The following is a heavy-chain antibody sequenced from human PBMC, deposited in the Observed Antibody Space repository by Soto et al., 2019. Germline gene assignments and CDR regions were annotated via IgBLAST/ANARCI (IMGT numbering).Heavy chain of an antibody. Sequence: QVQLVQSGAEVKKPGSSVKVSCKASGDTFSSYAISWVRQAPGQGLEWMGGIIPIFGTANYAQKFQGRVTITADESTSSAYMELSSLRSEDTAVYYCASGYYDSSGYYPFAFDIWGQGTMVTVSS. CDR2: IIPIFGTA. V-gene: IGHV1-69*01. CDR3: ASGYYDSSGYYPFAFDI. J-gene: IGHJ3*02. CDR1: GDTFSSYA. D-gene: IGHD3-22*01.